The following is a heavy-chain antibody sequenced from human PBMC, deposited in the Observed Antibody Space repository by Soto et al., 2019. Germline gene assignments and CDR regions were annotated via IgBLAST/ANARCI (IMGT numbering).Heavy chain of an antibody. CDR2: TYYRSKWYN. V-gene: IGHV6-1*01. J-gene: IGHJ4*02. CDR1: GGSISSGHYP. D-gene: IGHD6-19*01. Sequence: SETLSLTCAVSGGSISSGHYPWNWIRQSPSRGLEWLGRTYYRSKWYNDYAVSVKSRITINPDTSKNQFSLQLNSVTPEDTAVYYCARVIAVAGLDIFDYWGQGTLVTVSS. CDR3: ARVIAVAGLDIFDY.